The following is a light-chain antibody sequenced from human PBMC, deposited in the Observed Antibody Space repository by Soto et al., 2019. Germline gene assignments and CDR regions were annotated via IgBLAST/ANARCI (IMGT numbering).Light chain of an antibody. CDR1: RGFSTF. V-gene: IGKV1-12*01. J-gene: IGKJ4*01. CDR3: QQSNRFPLT. Sequence: DIQMTQSPSSVSASVGDGAAITCRASRGFSTFLVRYQQKPGEAPKLLFYGASSLQSRVPSRFSGGGSATDFTLTISSLQPEDFATYYCQQSNRFPLTFGGGTKVEIK. CDR2: GAS.